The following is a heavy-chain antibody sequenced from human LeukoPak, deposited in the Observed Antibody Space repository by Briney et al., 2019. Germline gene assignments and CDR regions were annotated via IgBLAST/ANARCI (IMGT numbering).Heavy chain of an antibody. J-gene: IGHJ5*02. V-gene: IGHV3-30-3*01. CDR2: ISYDGSNK. D-gene: IGHD6-25*01. Sequence: GGSLRLSCAASGFTFSSYAMHWVRQAPGKGLEWVAVISYDGSNKYYADSVKGRFTISRDNAKNSLYLQMNSLRAEDTAVYYCARDQFGSGNWFDPWGQGTLVTVSS. CDR1: GFTFSSYA. CDR3: ARDQFGSGNWFDP.